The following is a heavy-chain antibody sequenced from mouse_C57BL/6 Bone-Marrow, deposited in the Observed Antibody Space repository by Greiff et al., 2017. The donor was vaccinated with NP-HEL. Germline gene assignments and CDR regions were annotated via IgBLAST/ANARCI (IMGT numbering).Heavy chain of an antibody. V-gene: IGHV1-53*01. CDR3: AGTYDGYYGFAY. Sequence: QVQLQQPGTELVKPGASVKLSCKASGYTFTSYWMHWVKQRPGQGLEWIGNINPNNGGTSYNQKFKGKATLTVDKSSSKAYMELRSLTSEDSAVYYCAGTYDGYYGFAYGGQGTLVTVSA. J-gene: IGHJ3*01. CDR1: GYTFTSYW. D-gene: IGHD2-3*01. CDR2: INPNNGGT.